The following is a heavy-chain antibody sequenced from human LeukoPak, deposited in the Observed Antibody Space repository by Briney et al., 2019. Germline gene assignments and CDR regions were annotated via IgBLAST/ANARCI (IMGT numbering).Heavy chain of an antibody. J-gene: IGHJ4*02. Sequence: PSETLSLTCAVFGGSFSGYYWSWIRQSPGKGLEWIGEINHSGSTNYNPSLKSRVTISVDTSKNQFSLKLSSVTAADTAVYYCAVSGSYYVYYFDYWGQGTLVTVSS. V-gene: IGHV4-34*01. CDR1: GGSFSGYY. D-gene: IGHD1-26*01. CDR3: AVSGSYYVYYFDY. CDR2: INHSGST.